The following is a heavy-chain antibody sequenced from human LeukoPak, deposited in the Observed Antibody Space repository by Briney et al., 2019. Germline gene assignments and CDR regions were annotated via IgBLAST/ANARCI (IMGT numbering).Heavy chain of an antibody. J-gene: IGHJ4*02. CDR3: ARRTYYGSGTYWYFDY. Sequence: GASLEISCKVSGALFTKYWFNWVRQKPGKGLEWMGTIFPGDSDTRLSPSFQGQVTISADKATSTTYLQWNSLEDSDSAMYYCARRTYYGSGTYWYFDYWGQGTLVTVSS. D-gene: IGHD3-10*01. CDR2: IFPGDSDT. V-gene: IGHV5-51*01. CDR1: GALFTKYW.